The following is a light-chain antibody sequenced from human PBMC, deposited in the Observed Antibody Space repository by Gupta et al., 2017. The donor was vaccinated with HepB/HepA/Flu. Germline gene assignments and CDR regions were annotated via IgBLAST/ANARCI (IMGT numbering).Light chain of an antibody. CDR3: KHYSGSSLYT. Sequence: VLTQSPGTLSLSPGERATLSCRASQTVSDTNLAWYQHKPGQAPRLRIYGISYRATGISDRFSGGGSGTDCTLTITRLEPEDSAVYDCKHYSGSSLYTCGQGSKVEVK. J-gene: IGKJ2*01. V-gene: IGKV3-20*01. CDR1: QTVSDTN. CDR2: GIS.